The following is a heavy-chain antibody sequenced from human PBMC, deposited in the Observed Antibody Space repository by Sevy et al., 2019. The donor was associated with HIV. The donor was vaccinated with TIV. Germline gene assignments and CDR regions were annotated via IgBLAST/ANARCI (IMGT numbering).Heavy chain of an antibody. J-gene: IGHJ6*02. V-gene: IGHV3-30*18. CDR2: IANDGSNK. CDR1: GFTFSSYG. Sequence: GGSLRLSCATSGFTFSSYGMHWVRQAPGKGLEWVAFIANDGSNKYYADSVKGRFTISRDNAKKTLHLQMNSLRPEDTAVYYCAKGSDSSGYYHYDGMDVWGQGTAVTVSS. D-gene: IGHD3-22*01. CDR3: AKGSDSSGYYHYDGMDV.